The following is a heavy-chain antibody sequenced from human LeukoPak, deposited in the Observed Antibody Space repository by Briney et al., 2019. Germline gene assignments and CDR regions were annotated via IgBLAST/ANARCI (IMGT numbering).Heavy chain of an antibody. D-gene: IGHD3-10*01. V-gene: IGHV3-21*01. CDR2: ITHGGQI. J-gene: IGHJ5*02. CDR1: GFIFTSFG. CDR3: ARDDRYGSGTLGRRFGP. Sequence: GGSLRLSCVASGFIFTSFGMNWVRQAPGKGLEWVSSITHGGQIYYADSVKGRFTISRDSTKNSVYLQMDNLRDDDTAVYFCARDDRYGSGTLGRRFGPWGQGTLVSVSS.